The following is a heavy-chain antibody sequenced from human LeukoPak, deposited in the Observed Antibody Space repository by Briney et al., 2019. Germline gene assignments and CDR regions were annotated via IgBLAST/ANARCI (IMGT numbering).Heavy chain of an antibody. CDR2: IIPIFGTV. D-gene: IGHD2-15*01. J-gene: IGHJ6*02. CDR1: GGTFSSYA. Sequence: ASVKVSCKASGGTFSSYAISWVRQAPGQGLEWMGGIIPIFGTVNYAQKFQGRVTITADESTSTAYMELSSLRSEDTAVYYCARSYCSGGSCYRYYYGMDVWGQGTTVTVSS. CDR3: ARSYCSGGSCYRYYYGMDV. V-gene: IGHV1-69*13.